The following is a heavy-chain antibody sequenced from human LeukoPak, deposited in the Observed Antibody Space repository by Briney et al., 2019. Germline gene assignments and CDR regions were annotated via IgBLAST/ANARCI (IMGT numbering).Heavy chain of an antibody. D-gene: IGHD3-22*01. CDR3: ARPPPYYYDSSGYPFDY. J-gene: IGHJ4*02. CDR2: INPNRGGT. V-gene: IGHV1-2*02. CDR1: GYTFNDHY. Sequence: ASVKVSCKPSGYTFNDHYMHLVRQAPGQALEWTGWINPNRGGTEYAQKFQGRVTMTRDTSISTAYMELSRLRSDDPAVYYCARPPPYYYDSSGYPFDYWGQGTLVTVSS.